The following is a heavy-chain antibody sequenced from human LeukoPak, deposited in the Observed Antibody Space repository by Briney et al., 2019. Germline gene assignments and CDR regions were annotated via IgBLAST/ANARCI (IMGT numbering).Heavy chain of an antibody. CDR3: ARGITMVRGLDWFDP. CDR1: GGSISSGGYY. CDR2: IYYSGST. Sequence: SETLSLTCTVSGGSISSGGYYWSWIRQHPGKGLEWIGYIYYSGSTYYNPSLKSRVTISVDTSKNQFSLKLSSVTAADTAVYYCARGITMVRGLDWFDPWGQGTLVTVSS. D-gene: IGHD3-10*01. V-gene: IGHV4-30-4*08. J-gene: IGHJ5*02.